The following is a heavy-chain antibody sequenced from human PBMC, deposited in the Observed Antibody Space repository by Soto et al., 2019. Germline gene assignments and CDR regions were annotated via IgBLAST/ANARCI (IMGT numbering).Heavy chain of an antibody. Sequence: PGESLKISCKGSGYSFTSYWIGWVHQMPGKGLEWMGIIYPGDSDTRYSPSFQGQVTISADKSISTAYLQWSSLNASDTAMYYCARRYYYGSGTPRGGFDIWGQGTMVTVSS. CDR3: ARRYYYGSGTPRGGFDI. CDR2: IYPGDSDT. D-gene: IGHD3-10*01. J-gene: IGHJ3*02. CDR1: GYSFTSYW. V-gene: IGHV5-51*07.